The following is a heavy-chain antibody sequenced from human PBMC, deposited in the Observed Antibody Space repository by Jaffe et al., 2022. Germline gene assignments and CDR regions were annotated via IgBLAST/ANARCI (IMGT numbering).Heavy chain of an antibody. D-gene: IGHD2-21*02. V-gene: IGHV4-38-2*01. J-gene: IGHJ5*02. Sequence: QVQLQESGPGLVKPSETLSLTCAVSGYSISSGYYWGWIRQPPGKGLEWIGSIYHSGSTYYNPSLKSRVTISVDTSKNQFSLKLSSVTAADTAVYYCAKVTAIPNWFDPWGQGTLVTVSS. CDR3: AKVTAIPNWFDP. CDR2: IYHSGST. CDR1: GYSISSGYY.